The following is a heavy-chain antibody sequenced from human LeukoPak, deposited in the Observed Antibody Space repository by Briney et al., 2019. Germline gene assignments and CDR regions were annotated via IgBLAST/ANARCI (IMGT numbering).Heavy chain of an antibody. CDR2: IIPIFGTA. D-gene: IGHD2-2*01. CDR1: GGTFSSYA. V-gene: IGHV1-69*05. Sequence: SVKVSCKASGGTFSSYAISWVRQAPGQGLEWMGGIIPIFGTANYAQKFQGRVTITTDESTSTAYMELSSLRSEDTAVYYCARGVVVVPTLSPYYYMDVWGKGTTVTVSS. J-gene: IGHJ6*03. CDR3: ARGVVVVPTLSPYYYMDV.